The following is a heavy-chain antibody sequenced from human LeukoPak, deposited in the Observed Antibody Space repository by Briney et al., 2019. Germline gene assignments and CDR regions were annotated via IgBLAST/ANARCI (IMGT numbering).Heavy chain of an antibody. D-gene: IGHD6-19*01. V-gene: IGHV3-74*01. CDR1: GFTFSSYW. J-gene: IGHJ6*03. CDR2: INSDGSST. Sequence: GGSLRLSCAASGFTFSSYWMHWVRQAPGRGLVWVSRINSDGSSTSYADSVKGRFTISRDNAKNTLYLQMNSLRAEDTAVYYCARDHLSSGSSPDYYYYYYMDVWGKGTTVTISS. CDR3: ARDHLSSGSSPDYYYYYYMDV.